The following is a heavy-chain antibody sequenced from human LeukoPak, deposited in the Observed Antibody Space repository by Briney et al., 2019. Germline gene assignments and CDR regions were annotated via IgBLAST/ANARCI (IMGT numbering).Heavy chain of an antibody. CDR1: GFTFSSYW. Sequence: GGSLRLSCAASGFTFSSYWMSWVRQAPGEGLEWVANIKQDGTGKYYMDSVKGRFSISRDNAKNSLYLQMNALRAEDTAVYYCARDVRPDYWGQGTLVTVST. CDR3: ARDVRPDY. J-gene: IGHJ4*02. D-gene: IGHD6-6*01. CDR2: IKQDGTGK. V-gene: IGHV3-7*04.